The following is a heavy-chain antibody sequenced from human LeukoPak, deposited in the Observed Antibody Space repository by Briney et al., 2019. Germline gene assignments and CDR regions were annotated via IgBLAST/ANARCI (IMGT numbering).Heavy chain of an antibody. V-gene: IGHV4-59*08. CDR1: GGSISSYY. D-gene: IGHD1-7*01. J-gene: IGHJ4*02. Sequence: NPSETLSLTCTVSGGSISSYYWSWIRQPLGKGLEWIGYIYYSGSTNYNPSLKSRVTISVDTSKNQFSLKLSSVTAADTAVYYCARGGTGPGTTPFDYWGQGTLVTVSS. CDR2: IYYSGST. CDR3: ARGGTGPGTTPFDY.